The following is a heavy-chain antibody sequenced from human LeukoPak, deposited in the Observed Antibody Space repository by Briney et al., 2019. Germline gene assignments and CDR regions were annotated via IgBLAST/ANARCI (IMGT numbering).Heavy chain of an antibody. V-gene: IGHV3-33*08. CDR3: ARDLEIGSSSYYFDY. J-gene: IGHJ4*02. CDR2: IWYDGSNK. CDR1: GFTFSTYG. Sequence: GESLKISCAASGFTFSTYGMHWVRQAPGKGLEWVAVIWYDGSNKYYADSVRGRFTISRDNFKNTLYLQMNSLRAEDTAVYYCARDLEIGSSSYYFDYWGQGTLVTVSS. D-gene: IGHD3-3*01.